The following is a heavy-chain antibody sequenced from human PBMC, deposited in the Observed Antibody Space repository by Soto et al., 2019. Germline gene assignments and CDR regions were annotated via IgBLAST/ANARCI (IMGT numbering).Heavy chain of an antibody. Sequence: SETLSLTCAVYGGSFSGYYWSWIRQPPGKGLEWIGEINHSGSTNYNPSLKSRVTISVDTSKNQFSLKLSSVTAADTAVYYCARGPDTYYYGSGSYYHYYYYGMDVWGQGTTVTVS. CDR3: ARGPDTYYYGSGSYYHYYYYGMDV. D-gene: IGHD3-10*01. CDR1: GGSFSGYY. J-gene: IGHJ6*02. CDR2: INHSGST. V-gene: IGHV4-34*01.